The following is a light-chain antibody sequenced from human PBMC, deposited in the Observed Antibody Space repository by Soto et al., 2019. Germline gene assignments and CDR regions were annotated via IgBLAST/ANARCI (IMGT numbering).Light chain of an antibody. CDR3: PQYNNWPRDS. V-gene: IGKV3-15*01. Sequence: EIVMTQSPATLSVSPGERATLSCRASQSVSSNLAWYQQKPGQAPRLLIYGASTRATGIPARFSGSGSGTEFSLTISSMQSEDFAVYYCPQYNNWPRDSFGQGTKLEIK. CDR2: GAS. J-gene: IGKJ2*01. CDR1: QSVSSN.